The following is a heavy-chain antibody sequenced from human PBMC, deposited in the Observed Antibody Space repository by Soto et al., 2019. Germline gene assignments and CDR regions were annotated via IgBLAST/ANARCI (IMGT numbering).Heavy chain of an antibody. CDR2: TYYRSKWYN. Sequence: PSQTLSLTCAISGDSVSSNSAAWNWIRQSPSRGLEWLGRTYYRSKWYNDYAVSVKSRITINPDTSKNQFSLQLNSVTPEDTAVYYCARSIAVAGTSYYYYGMDVWGQGTTVTVSS. V-gene: IGHV6-1*01. CDR1: GDSVSSNSAA. J-gene: IGHJ6*02. CDR3: ARSIAVAGTSYYYYGMDV. D-gene: IGHD6-19*01.